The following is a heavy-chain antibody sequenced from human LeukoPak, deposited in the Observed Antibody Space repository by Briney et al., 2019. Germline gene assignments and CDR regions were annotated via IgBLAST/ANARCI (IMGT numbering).Heavy chain of an antibody. Sequence: PGGSLRLSCAASGFTFSNYATHWVRQAPGKGLEWVAVISYDGSHKFYADSVKGRLTISRDNSKNTLYLQVNSLRPEDTAVYYCARGRGPTQMTTIIGGDYWGQGTLVTASS. CDR1: GFTFSNYA. CDR3: ARGRGPTQMTTIIGGDY. CDR2: ISYDGSHK. D-gene: IGHD5-24*01. V-gene: IGHV3-30-3*01. J-gene: IGHJ4*02.